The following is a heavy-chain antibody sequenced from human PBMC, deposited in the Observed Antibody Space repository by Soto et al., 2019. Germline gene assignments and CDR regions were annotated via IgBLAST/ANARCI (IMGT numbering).Heavy chain of an antibody. CDR3: ARGLGQGLVRGGVDY. J-gene: IGHJ4*02. CDR2: IYSGGST. CDR1: GFTFSGNY. Sequence: EVQLVESGGGLVQPGGSLRLSCAASGFTFSGNYMSWVRQAPGKGLEWVSVIYSGGSTYYADSVKGRFTISSDNSKNTLYHQMNSLRAEDKAVYYCARGLGQGLVRGGVDYWGQGTLVTVAS. V-gene: IGHV3-66*01. D-gene: IGHD6-19*01.